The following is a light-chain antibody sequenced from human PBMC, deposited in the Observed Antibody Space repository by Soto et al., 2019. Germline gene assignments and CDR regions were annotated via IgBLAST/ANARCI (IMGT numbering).Light chain of an antibody. Sequence: DIPMTQSPSSLSTSVGERVTITCQASQDISNSLNWYQQKPGKAPNLLIYEASKLQTGVPSRFSGGGSGTHFTFTISNLQPEDIATSYCQHYDNLPRYTFGLGTKLEIK. CDR2: EAS. V-gene: IGKV1-33*01. CDR1: QDISNS. CDR3: QHYDNLPRYT. J-gene: IGKJ2*01.